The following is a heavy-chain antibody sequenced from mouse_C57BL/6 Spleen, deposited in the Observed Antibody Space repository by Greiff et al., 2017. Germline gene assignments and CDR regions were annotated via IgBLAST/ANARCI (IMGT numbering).Heavy chain of an antibody. J-gene: IGHJ2*01. CDR2: ISSGSSTL. D-gene: IGHD1-1*01. CDR3: ASDYYGSSYDY. V-gene: IGHV5-17*01. Sequence: EVKLVESGGGLVKPGGSLKLSCAASGFTFSDYGMHWVRQAPEKGLEWVAYISSGSSTLYYAATVKGRFTIYSDNAKNILFLQMTSRRSEDTAMYYCASDYYGSSYDYWGQGTTLTVSS. CDR1: GFTFSDYG.